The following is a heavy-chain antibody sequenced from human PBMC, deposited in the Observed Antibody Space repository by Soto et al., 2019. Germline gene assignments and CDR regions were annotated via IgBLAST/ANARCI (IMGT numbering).Heavy chain of an antibody. CDR1: GGSVNSGNYY. V-gene: IGHV4-34*01. J-gene: IGHJ3*02. Sequence: QVQLQQWGAGLLKPSETLSLTCAVFGGSVNSGNYYWSWIRQPPGKGLEWIGEMSHSGGTHFNPSPQSRGTISVDTAKNQFSLKMRSVTAADTALYYCARVEGGTATTVVDAFDIWGPGTMVTVSS. CDR2: MSHSGGT. D-gene: IGHD1-1*01. CDR3: ARVEGGTATTVVDAFDI.